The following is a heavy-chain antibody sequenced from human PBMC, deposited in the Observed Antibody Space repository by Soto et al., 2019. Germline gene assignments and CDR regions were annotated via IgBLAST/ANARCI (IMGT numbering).Heavy chain of an antibody. CDR1: GGTFSTFG. CDR2: IIPFFGTA. D-gene: IGHD3-16*01. J-gene: IGHJ4*02. Sequence: SVKVSCKASGGTFSTFGISWVRQAPGQGLEWMGGIIPFFGTAKYSQKFEDRISITADESTNTVYMDLRSLTSGDTAIYYCARSAPMDAGDKYYYDFWGQGALVTVSS. V-gene: IGHV1-69*13. CDR3: ARSAPMDAGDKYYYDF.